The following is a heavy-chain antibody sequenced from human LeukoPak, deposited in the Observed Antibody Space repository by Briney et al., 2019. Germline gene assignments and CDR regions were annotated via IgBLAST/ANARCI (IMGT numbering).Heavy chain of an antibody. CDR3: TTGAGITVTSYY. D-gene: IGHD4-17*01. V-gene: IGHV3-15*01. J-gene: IGHJ4*02. Sequence: PGGSLRLSCAASGFTFSNAWMSWVRQAPGKGLEWVGRIKSKTDGGTTDYAAPVKGRFTISRDDSKTTLYLQMNSLKTEDTAVYYCTTGAGITVTSYYWGQGTLVTVSS. CDR1: GFTFSNAW. CDR2: IKSKTDGGTT.